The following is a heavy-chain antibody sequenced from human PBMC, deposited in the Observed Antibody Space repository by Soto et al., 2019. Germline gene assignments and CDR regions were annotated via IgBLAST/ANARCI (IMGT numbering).Heavy chain of an antibody. D-gene: IGHD5-18*01. Sequence: PGGSLRLSCAASGFTFSSYWMSWVRQAPGKGLEWVANIKQDGSEKYYVDSVKGRFTISRDNAKNSLYLQMNSLRAEDTAVYYCARSHSKARPDTGFGYSGAFDIWGQGTMVTVSS. J-gene: IGHJ3*02. CDR3: ARSHSKARPDTGFGYSGAFDI. CDR2: IKQDGSEK. CDR1: GFTFSSYW. V-gene: IGHV3-7*03.